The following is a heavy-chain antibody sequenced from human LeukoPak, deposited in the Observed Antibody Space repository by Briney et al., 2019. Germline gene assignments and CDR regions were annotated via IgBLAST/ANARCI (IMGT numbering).Heavy chain of an antibody. J-gene: IGHJ4*02. D-gene: IGHD6-13*01. CDR1: GFTFSSYA. Sequence: GGSLRLSCAASGFTFSSYAMSWVRQAPGKGLEWVSGMSGSAGNTYYADSVKGRLTISRDNSKNTLYLQMNSLRAEDTAIYYCANPNRGKHSSGWYRGFDSWGQGTLVSVSS. V-gene: IGHV3-23*01. CDR2: MSGSAGNT. CDR3: ANPNRGKHSSGWYRGFDS.